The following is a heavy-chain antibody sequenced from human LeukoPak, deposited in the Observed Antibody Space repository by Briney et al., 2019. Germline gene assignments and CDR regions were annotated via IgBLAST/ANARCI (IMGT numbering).Heavy chain of an antibody. Sequence: GESLRLSCAASGFTVSSNYLTWVRQAPGEGLEWVLVIYNSGSTYSAHSVKGLLTVARDNSKNTQYLQMNSLRTADTPVNYCGRDRRVQRLINYYYMDVWGKGTTVTVSS. CDR3: GRDRRVQRLINYYYMDV. V-gene: IGHV3-53*01. CDR1: GFTVSSNY. J-gene: IGHJ6*03. D-gene: IGHD3-10*01. CDR2: IYNSGST.